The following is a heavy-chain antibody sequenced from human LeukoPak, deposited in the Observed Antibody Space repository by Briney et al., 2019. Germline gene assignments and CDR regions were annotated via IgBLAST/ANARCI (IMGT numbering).Heavy chain of an antibody. J-gene: IGHJ3*02. D-gene: IGHD4-17*01. CDR3: ARDLVTVTKGFDI. V-gene: IGHV4-59*11. Sequence: SETLSLTCAVSDDSFSSHYWTWIRQPPGKGLEWIGYISYIGSTNYNPSLKSRVTISIDTSKNQFSLKLSSVTAADTAVYYCARDLVTVTKGFDIWGQGTMVSVSS. CDR1: DDSFSSHY. CDR2: ISYIGST.